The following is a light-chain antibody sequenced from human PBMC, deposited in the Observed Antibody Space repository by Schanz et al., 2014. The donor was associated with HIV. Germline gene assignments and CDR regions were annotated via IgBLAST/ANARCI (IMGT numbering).Light chain of an antibody. Sequence: EVVMTQSPVTLSLFPGERATLSCRASQSVSSSYLAWYQQKPGQAPRLLIYGASTRATGIPARFSGSGSGTEFTLAISSLQSEDFAVYYCQQYNNWPSFGGGTAVEIK. CDR2: GAS. CDR3: QQYNNWPS. V-gene: IGKV3-15*01. J-gene: IGKJ4*01. CDR1: QSVSSSY.